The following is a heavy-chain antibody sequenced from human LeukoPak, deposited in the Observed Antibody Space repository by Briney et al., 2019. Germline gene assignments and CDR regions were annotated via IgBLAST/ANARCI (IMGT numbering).Heavy chain of an antibody. CDR1: GGSISSSSYY. Sequence: SETLSLTCTVSGGSISSSSYYWGWIRQPPGKGLEWIGSIYYSGSTYYNPSLKSRVTISVVTYKNKFSLKLSSVTAADTAVYYCARDLGYSSSSHRVGYWGQGTLVTVSS. J-gene: IGHJ4*02. D-gene: IGHD6-6*01. CDR3: ARDLGYSSSSHRVGY. V-gene: IGHV4-39*07. CDR2: IYYSGST.